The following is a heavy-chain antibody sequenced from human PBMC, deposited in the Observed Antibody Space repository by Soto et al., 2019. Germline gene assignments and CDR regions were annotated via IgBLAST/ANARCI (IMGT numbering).Heavy chain of an antibody. J-gene: IGHJ6*02. Sequence: SETLSLTCTVSGGSISSYYWSWIRQPAGKVLEWIGRIYTSGSTNYNPSLKSRVTMSVDTSKNQFSLKLSSVTAADTAVYYCARDAPEASGSYYSYYYYYYGMDVWGQGTTVTVSS. V-gene: IGHV4-4*07. CDR3: ARDAPEASGSYYSYYYYYYGMDV. D-gene: IGHD3-10*01. CDR1: GGSISSYY. CDR2: IYTSGST.